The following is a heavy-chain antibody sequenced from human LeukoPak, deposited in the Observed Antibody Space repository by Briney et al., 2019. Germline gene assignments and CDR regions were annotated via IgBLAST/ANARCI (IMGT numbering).Heavy chain of an antibody. D-gene: IGHD4-11*01. CDR1: GFTFSSYW. CDR3: ARVRDDYTYFDC. Sequence: GGSLRLSCAGSGFTFSSYWMHWVRQAPGKGLVWVSRIKSDERSTNYADSVKGRFTISRDNAKNALYLQMNSLRAEDTAVYYCARVRDDYTYFDCWGQGTLVTVSS. CDR2: IKSDERST. V-gene: IGHV3-74*01. J-gene: IGHJ4*02.